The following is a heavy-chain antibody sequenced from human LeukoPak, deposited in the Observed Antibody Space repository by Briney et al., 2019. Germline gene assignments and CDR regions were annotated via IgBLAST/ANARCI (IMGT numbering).Heavy chain of an antibody. V-gene: IGHV1-69*13. J-gene: IGHJ4*02. Sequence: ASVKVSCKASGGTFSSYAISWVRQAPGQGLEWMGGIIPIFGTANYAQKFRGRVTITADESTSTAYMELSSLRAEDTAVYYCAREREGGATVVVPAANSYWGQGTLVTVSS. CDR2: IIPIFGTA. CDR3: AREREGGATVVVPAANSY. CDR1: GGTFSSYA. D-gene: IGHD2-2*01.